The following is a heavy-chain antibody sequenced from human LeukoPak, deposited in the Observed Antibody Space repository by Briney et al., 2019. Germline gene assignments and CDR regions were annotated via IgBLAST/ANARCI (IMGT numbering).Heavy chain of an antibody. J-gene: IGHJ4*02. V-gene: IGHV3-7*01. D-gene: IGHD7-27*01. CDR1: GFAFSQYW. CDR3: ARDYTGGWNDY. Sequence: GGSLRLSCAASGFAFSQYWMSWVRQAPGKGLEWLANIRQDGSENYYVDSVKGRFTFSRDNARNSLYLQLNSLRAEDTAVYYCARDYTGGWNDYWGQGTLVTVSS. CDR2: IRQDGSEN.